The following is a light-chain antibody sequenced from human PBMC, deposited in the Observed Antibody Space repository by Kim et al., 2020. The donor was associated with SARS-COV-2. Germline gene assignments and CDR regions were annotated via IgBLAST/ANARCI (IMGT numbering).Light chain of an antibody. J-gene: IGKJ4*01. CDR1: QYISTY. V-gene: IGKV1-33*01. CDR2: AAS. Sequence: ASVGDRVTITCQASQYISTYFNWYQHKPGKAPKLLIYAASHLKTGVPSRFSGNGSGTDFSFTISSLQPEDIATYYCQQYDNLPLTFGGGTKVDIK. CDR3: QQYDNLPLT.